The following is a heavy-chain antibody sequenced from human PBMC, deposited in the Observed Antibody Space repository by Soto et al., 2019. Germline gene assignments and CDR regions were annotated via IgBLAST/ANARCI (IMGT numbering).Heavy chain of an antibody. CDR1: GFTFSSYA. Sequence: EVQLLESGGGLVQPGGSLRLSCAASGFTFSSYAMSWVRQAPGKGLEWVSGISGSGGSTYYADSVKGRFTISRDNSKNTLYLQMNRLRAEDTAVYYCAKCYDGPRDWYFDLWGRGTLVTVSS. V-gene: IGHV3-23*01. J-gene: IGHJ2*01. CDR2: ISGSGGST. CDR3: AKCYDGPRDWYFDL. D-gene: IGHD2-2*01.